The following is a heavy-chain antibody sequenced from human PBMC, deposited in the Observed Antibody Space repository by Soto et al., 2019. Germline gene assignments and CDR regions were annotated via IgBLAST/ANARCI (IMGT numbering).Heavy chain of an antibody. Sequence: GGSLRLSCAASGFTFSSYGMHWVRQAPGKGLEWVAVIWYDGSNKYYADSVKGRFTISRDNSKNTLYLQMNSLRAEDTAVYYCARDSRGCSYGYGMDVWGQGTTVTVSS. J-gene: IGHJ6*02. CDR3: ARDSRGCSYGYGMDV. V-gene: IGHV3-33*01. CDR1: GFTFSSYG. D-gene: IGHD5-18*01. CDR2: IWYDGSNK.